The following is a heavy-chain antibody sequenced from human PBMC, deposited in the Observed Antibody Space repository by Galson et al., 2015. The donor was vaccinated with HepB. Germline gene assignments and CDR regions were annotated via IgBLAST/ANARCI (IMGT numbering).Heavy chain of an antibody. CDR2: INAGNGNT. V-gene: IGHV1-3*01. Sequence: SVKVSCKASGYTFTSYAMHWVRQAPGQRLEWMGWINAGNGNTKYSQKLQGRVTMTTDTSTSTAYMELRSLRSDDTAVYYCARDLKSGIAAPAPTWFDPWGQGTLVTVSS. J-gene: IGHJ5*02. D-gene: IGHD6-13*01. CDR3: ARDLKSGIAAPAPTWFDP. CDR1: GYTFTSYA.